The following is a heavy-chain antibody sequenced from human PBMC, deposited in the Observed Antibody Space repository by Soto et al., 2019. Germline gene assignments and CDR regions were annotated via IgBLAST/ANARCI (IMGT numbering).Heavy chain of an antibody. D-gene: IGHD6-6*01. CDR1: GGTFSSYA. CDR2: IIPIFGTA. CDR3: ARGDIAARLFDY. Sequence: VASVKVSCKASGGTFSSYAISWVRQAPGRGLEWMGGIIPIFGTANYAQKFQGRVTITADKSTSTAYMELSSLRSEDTAVYYCARGDIAARLFDYWGQGTLVTVS. V-gene: IGHV1-69*06. J-gene: IGHJ4*02.